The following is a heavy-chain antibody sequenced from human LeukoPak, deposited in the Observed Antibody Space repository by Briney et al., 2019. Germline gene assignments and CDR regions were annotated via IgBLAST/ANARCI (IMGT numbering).Heavy chain of an antibody. CDR2: IYYNGYT. Sequence: SETLSLTCTVSGGSIGTYYWSWIRQPPGKGLEWIGYIYYNGYTDYNPSLKSRVTISVDTSKNQFSLKLSSVTAADTAVYYCARGNAFDIWGQGTMVTVSS. CDR3: ARGNAFDI. J-gene: IGHJ3*02. CDR1: GGSIGTYY. V-gene: IGHV4-59*01.